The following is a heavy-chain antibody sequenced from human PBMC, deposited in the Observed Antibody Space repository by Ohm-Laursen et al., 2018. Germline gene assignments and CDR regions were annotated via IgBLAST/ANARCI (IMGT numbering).Heavy chain of an antibody. J-gene: IGHJ3*02. Sequence: SLRLSCAASGFTFSSYWMTWVRQPPGKGLEWVARIKVDGSEKYYVDSVKGRFTISRDNSKNTLYLQMNSLRAEDTAVYYCAREHTFDIWGQGTMVTVSS. V-gene: IGHV3-7*03. CDR2: IKVDGSEK. CDR1: GFTFSSYW. CDR3: AREHTFDI.